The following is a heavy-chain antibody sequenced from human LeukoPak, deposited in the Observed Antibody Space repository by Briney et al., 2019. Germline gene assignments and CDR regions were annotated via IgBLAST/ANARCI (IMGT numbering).Heavy chain of an antibody. V-gene: IGHV3-48*04. Sequence: GGSLRLSCAASGFTFSSYGMNWVRQAPGKGPEWVSYISSGGSTIYYADSVKGRFTISRDNAKNSLYLQMNSLRAEDTAVYYCARDPGVRGRRWTFDYWGQGTLVTVSS. CDR1: GFTFSSYG. CDR3: ARDPGVRGRRWTFDY. CDR2: ISSGGSTI. D-gene: IGHD4-23*01. J-gene: IGHJ4*02.